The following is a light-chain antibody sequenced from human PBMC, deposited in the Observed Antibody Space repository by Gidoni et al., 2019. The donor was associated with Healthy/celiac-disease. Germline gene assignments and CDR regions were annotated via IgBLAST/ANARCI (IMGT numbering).Light chain of an antibody. CDR2: QDS. Sequence: SYELTQPPSVSVSPGQTASITCSGDKLGDKYACWYQQKPGQSPVLVIYQDSKPPSWIPERFSGSNSGNTATLTISGTQAMDEADYYCQAWDSSTFVVFGGGTKLTVL. CDR1: KLGDKY. CDR3: QAWDSSTFVV. J-gene: IGLJ2*01. V-gene: IGLV3-1*01.